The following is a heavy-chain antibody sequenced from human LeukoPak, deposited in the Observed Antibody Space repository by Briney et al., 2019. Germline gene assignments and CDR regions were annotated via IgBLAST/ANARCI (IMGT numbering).Heavy chain of an antibody. V-gene: IGHV4-4*09. D-gene: IGHD6-19*01. CDR2: IYTSGST. CDR3: ARHVSSGWSSQGDYFDY. CDR1: GGSISSYY. J-gene: IGHJ4*02. Sequence: PSETLSLTCTVSGGSISSYYWSWIRQPPGKGLEWIGYIYTSGSTNYNPSLKSRVTISVDTSKNQFSLKLSSVTAADTAVYYCARHVSSGWSSQGDYFDYWGQGTLVTVSS.